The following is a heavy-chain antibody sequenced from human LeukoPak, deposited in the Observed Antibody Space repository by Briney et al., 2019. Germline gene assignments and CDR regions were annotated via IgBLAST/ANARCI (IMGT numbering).Heavy chain of an antibody. CDR3: ARVPWFGLHYYFDY. D-gene: IGHD3-10*01. CDR1: GYTFTSYG. J-gene: IGHJ4*02. Sequence: GASVKVSCKASGYTFTSYGINWVRQAPGQGLEWMGWINPNSGGTNYAQKFQGRVTMTRDTSISTAYMELSRLRSDDTAVYYCARVPWFGLHYYFDYWGQGTLVTVSS. V-gene: IGHV1-2*02. CDR2: INPNSGGT.